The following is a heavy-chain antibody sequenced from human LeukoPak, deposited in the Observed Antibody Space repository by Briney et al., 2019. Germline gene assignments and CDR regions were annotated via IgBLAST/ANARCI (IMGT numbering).Heavy chain of an antibody. V-gene: IGHV4-59*01. D-gene: IGHD5-24*01. J-gene: IGHJ3*02. CDR3: VRGTEEMTTISETFDI. CDR1: RGSLRNYF. Sequence: PETLSLTCTVSRGSLRNYFWTWIRQPPGKRLGWIGYIYYSGSTYYNPSLKSRVTISLDTSKKQFSLKLDSVTAADTAVYYCVRGTEEMTTISETFDIWGQGTMVTVSS. CDR2: IYYSGST.